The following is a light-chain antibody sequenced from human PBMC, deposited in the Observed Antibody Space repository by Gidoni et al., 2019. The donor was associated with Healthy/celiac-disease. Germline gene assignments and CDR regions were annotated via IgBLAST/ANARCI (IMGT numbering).Light chain of an antibody. V-gene: IGKV1-39*01. CDR2: AAS. J-gene: IGKJ5*01. CDR1: QSISSY. Sequence: DIQMTQSPSSLSASVGDRVTITCRASQSISSYLNWYQQKPVKAPKLLIYAASSLQSGVPSRFSGSGSGTDFTLTISSLQPEDFATYYCQQSYSTRVTFGQXTRLEIK. CDR3: QQSYSTRVT.